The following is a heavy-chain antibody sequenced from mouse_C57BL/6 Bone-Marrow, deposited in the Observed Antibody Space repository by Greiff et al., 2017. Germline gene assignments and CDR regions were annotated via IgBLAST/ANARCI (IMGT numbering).Heavy chain of an antibody. CDR1: GYTFTSYW. CDR3: AIFGYYDYYAMDY. Sequence: QVQLQQPGAELVKPGASVKVSCKASGYTFTSYWMHWVKQRPGQGLEWIGRIHPSDSDTNYNQKFKGKATLTVDKSSSTAYMQRSSLTSEDSAVYYCAIFGYYDYYAMDYWGQGTSVTVSS. V-gene: IGHV1-74*01. CDR2: IHPSDSDT. D-gene: IGHD2-3*01. J-gene: IGHJ4*01.